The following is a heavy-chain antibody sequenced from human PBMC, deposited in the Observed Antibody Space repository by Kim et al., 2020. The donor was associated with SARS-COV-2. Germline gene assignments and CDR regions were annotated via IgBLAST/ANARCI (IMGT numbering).Heavy chain of an antibody. Sequence: SVKVSCKASGGTFSSYAISWVRQAPGQGLEWMGGIIPIFGTANYAQKFQGRVTITADESTSTAYMELSSLRSEDTAVYYCARHYGGNHPVAQNWFDPWGQGTLVTVSS. CDR3: ARHYGGNHPVAQNWFDP. CDR2: IIPIFGTA. J-gene: IGHJ5*02. CDR1: GGTFSSYA. D-gene: IGHD4-17*01. V-gene: IGHV1-69*13.